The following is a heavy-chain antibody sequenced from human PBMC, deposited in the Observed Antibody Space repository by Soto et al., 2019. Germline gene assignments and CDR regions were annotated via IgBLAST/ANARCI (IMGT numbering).Heavy chain of an antibody. V-gene: IGHV3-7*01. CDR1: GVTVSTSW. CDR2: MNPDGSWR. CDR3: ARERGAAAGKMQYYYYYMDV. J-gene: IGHJ6*03. D-gene: IGHD6-13*01. Sequence: GGSLRLSRAASGVTVSTSWMDWVRQTPGKGLEWVANMNPDGSWRRYVDSLKGRFTISRDNAKDTLYLQMNSLRAEYTAVYYCARERGAAAGKMQYYYYYMDVRRNGTTVTVSS.